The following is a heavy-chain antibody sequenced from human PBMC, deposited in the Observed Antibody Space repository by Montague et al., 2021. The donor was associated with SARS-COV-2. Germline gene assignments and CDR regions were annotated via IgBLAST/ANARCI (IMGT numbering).Heavy chain of an antibody. Sequence: SLRLSCAASGFTLDDYALHWVRQAPGKGLEWLCLNGEDGFTFYAYSVKGRFTLSRDNSKKSVYLQMNRLRNEDSALYYCAKDYSGSYDYWGQGTLVTVSS. CDR1: GFTLDDYA. V-gene: IGHV3-43*02. CDR2: NGEDGFT. J-gene: IGHJ4*02. CDR3: AKDYSGSYDY. D-gene: IGHD1-26*01.